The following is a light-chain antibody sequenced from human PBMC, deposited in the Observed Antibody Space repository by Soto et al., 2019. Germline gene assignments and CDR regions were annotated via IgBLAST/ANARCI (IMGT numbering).Light chain of an antibody. J-gene: IGLJ3*02. CDR1: SSNIGSNN. CDR2: SDY. V-gene: IGLV1-44*01. CDR3: AAWDDSLIWV. Sequence: QSVLTQPPSASGNPGQRVTISRSGSSSNIGSNNVNWYQQLPGTAPKLLIYSDYLRPSGVPDRFSGSKSGTSASLAISGLQSEDEADYYCAAWDDSLIWVFGGGTKLTVL.